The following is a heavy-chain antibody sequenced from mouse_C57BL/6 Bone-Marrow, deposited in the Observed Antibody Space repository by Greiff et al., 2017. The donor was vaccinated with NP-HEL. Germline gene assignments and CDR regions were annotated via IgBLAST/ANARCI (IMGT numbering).Heavy chain of an antibody. CDR1: GYSITSGYY. Sequence: EVKLVESGPGLVKPSQSLSLTCSVTGYSITSGYYWNWIRQFPGNKLEWMGYISYDGSNNYNPSLKNRISITRDTSKNQFFLKLNSVTTEDTATYYCARERSSRYYFDYWGQGTTLTVSS. V-gene: IGHV3-6*01. CDR2: ISYDGSN. D-gene: IGHD1-1*01. J-gene: IGHJ2*01. CDR3: ARERSSRYYFDY.